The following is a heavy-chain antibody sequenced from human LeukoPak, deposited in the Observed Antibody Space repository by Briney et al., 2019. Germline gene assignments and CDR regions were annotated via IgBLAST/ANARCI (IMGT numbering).Heavy chain of an antibody. D-gene: IGHD3-3*01. J-gene: IGHJ4*02. CDR2: ISSSSSTI. CDR1: GFTFSSYS. CDR3: ARAVSSWRAVVHY. V-gene: IGHV3-48*02. Sequence: GGSLRLSCAASGFTFSSYSMTWVRQAPGKGLEWVSYISSSSSTIYYADSVKGRFTISRDNAKNSLYLQINSLRDEDTAVYYCARAVSSWRAVVHYWGQGTLVTVSS.